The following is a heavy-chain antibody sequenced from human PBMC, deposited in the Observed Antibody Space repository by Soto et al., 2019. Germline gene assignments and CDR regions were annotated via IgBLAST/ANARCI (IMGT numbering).Heavy chain of an antibody. D-gene: IGHD6-13*01. J-gene: IGHJ6*02. CDR1: GGSFSGYY. CDR3: ARGLYRPIAASWVYYYYGMDV. Sequence: TSETLSLTCAVYGGSFSGYYWSLIRQPPGKGLEWIGEINHSGSTNYNPSLKSRVTISVDTSKNQFSLKLSSVTAADTAVYYCARGLYRPIAASWVYYYYGMDVWGQGTTVTVSS. CDR2: INHSGST. V-gene: IGHV4-34*01.